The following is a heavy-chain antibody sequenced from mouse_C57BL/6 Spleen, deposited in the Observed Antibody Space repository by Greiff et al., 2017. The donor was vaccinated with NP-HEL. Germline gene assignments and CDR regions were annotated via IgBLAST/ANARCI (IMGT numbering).Heavy chain of an antibody. Sequence: VQLQQSGAELVKPGASVKISCKASGYAFSSYWMNWVKQRPGKGLEWIGQIYPGDGDTNYNGKFKGKATLTADKSSSTAYMQLSSLTSEDSAVYFCARGRDSNYAWFAYWGQGTLVTVSA. V-gene: IGHV1-80*01. CDR3: ARGRDSNYAWFAY. D-gene: IGHD2-5*01. J-gene: IGHJ3*01. CDR2: IYPGDGDT. CDR1: GYAFSSYW.